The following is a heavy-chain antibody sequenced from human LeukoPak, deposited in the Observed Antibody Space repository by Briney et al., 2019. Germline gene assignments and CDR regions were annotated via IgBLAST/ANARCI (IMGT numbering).Heavy chain of an antibody. D-gene: IGHD6-13*01. CDR3: ATPAAGPGAEYSLY. CDR1: GFTFSSYW. J-gene: IGHJ1*01. V-gene: IGHV3-74*01. Sequence: GGSLRLSCVASGFTFSSYWMHWVRQDPRKGLVWVSRISGDGRNINYADSVRGRFTISRDNAKNSLDLQMNSLKVEDTAVYYCATPAAGPGAEYSLYWGQGTLVIVSS. CDR2: ISGDGRNI.